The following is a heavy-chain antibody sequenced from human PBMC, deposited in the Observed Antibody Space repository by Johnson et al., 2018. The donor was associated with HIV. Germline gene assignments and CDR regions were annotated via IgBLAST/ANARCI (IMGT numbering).Heavy chain of an antibody. V-gene: IGHV3-23*04. CDR3: AKDLQQPQRGEHALAQDAFDI. D-gene: IGHD6-13*01. CDR2: ISGSGGIT. J-gene: IGHJ3*02. Sequence: VQLVESGGGVVRPGGSLRLSCAASGFTFSSYAMSWVRQAPGTGLEWVSAISGSGGITYYADSVKGRFPLSRDHSKNTLYLQMNSLRAEDTAVYYCAKDLQQPQRGEHALAQDAFDIWGQGTMVTVSS. CDR1: GFTFSSYA.